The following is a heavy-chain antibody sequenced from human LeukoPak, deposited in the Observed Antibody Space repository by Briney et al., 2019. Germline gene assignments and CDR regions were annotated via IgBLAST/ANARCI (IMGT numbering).Heavy chain of an antibody. V-gene: IGHV4-61*02. D-gene: IGHD1-26*01. J-gene: IGHJ2*01. CDR3: ARSPSGSYFPYFDL. CDR1: GDSISNHTSY. Sequence: PSETLSLTCTLSGDSISNHTSYWTWIRQPAGKGLEWIGRIYASTSTSYNPSLKSRVTISVDTSKNQVSLKLSSVTAADTAVYYCARSPSGSYFPYFDLWGRGTLVTVSS. CDR2: IYASTST.